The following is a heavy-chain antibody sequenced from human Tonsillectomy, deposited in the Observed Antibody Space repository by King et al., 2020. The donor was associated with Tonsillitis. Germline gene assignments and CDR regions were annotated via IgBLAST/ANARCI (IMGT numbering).Heavy chain of an antibody. V-gene: IGHV3-30-3*01. CDR3: AREGITGTTGGIYYYYGMDV. CDR1: GFTFSSYA. CDR2: ISYDGSIK. Sequence: VQLVESGGGVVQPGRSLRLSCAASGFTFSSYAMHWVRQAPGKGLEWVAFISYDGSIKYYGASVKGLFTIARDNSKNTLYLQMNSLRAEDTAVYYCAREGITGTTGGIYYYYGMDVWGQGTTVTVSS. D-gene: IGHD1-7*01. J-gene: IGHJ6*02.